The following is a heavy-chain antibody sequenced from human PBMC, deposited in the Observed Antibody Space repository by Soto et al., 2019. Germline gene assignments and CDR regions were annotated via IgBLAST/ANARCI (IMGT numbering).Heavy chain of an antibody. V-gene: IGHV4-34*01. CDR3: ARGHRQYDFWSSHMGDWFDP. CDR2: INHSGST. CDR1: GGSFSGYY. D-gene: IGHD3-3*01. Sequence: SETLSLTCAVYGGSFSGYYWSWIRQPPGKGLEWIGEINHSGSTNYNPSLKSRVTISVDTSKNQFSLKLSSVTAADTAVYYCARGHRQYDFWSSHMGDWFDPWGQGTLVTVSS. J-gene: IGHJ5*02.